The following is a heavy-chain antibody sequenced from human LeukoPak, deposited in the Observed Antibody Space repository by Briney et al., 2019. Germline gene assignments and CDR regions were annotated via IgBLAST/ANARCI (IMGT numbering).Heavy chain of an antibody. D-gene: IGHD3-10*01. CDR3: ARGGDYLDY. CDR1: GFTFSSYW. J-gene: IGHJ4*02. V-gene: IGHV3-7*01. CDR2: IKQDGSEK. Sequence: GGSLGLSCAASGFTFSSYWMSWVRQAPGKGLEWVANIKQDGSEKYYVDSVRGRFTISRDNANHSLYLQMNSLRAEDTAVYYCARGGDYLDYWGQGTLVTVSS.